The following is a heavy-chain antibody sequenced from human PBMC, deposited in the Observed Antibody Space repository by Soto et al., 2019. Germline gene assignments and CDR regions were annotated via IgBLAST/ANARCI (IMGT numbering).Heavy chain of an antibody. CDR3: ARSRHGSGSYTHFYCGLDV. Sequence: QVQLVESGGGVVQPGRSLRLSCAASGFTFISYAMHWVRQAPGKGLEWVAAISFDGMTEYYADSVKGRFTISRDNSKNTVYLDMNRLRSEDTAVYYWARSRHGSGSYTHFYCGLDVWGQGTTVTVSS. V-gene: IGHV3-30*04. J-gene: IGHJ6*02. CDR1: GFTFISYA. D-gene: IGHD3-10*01. CDR2: ISFDGMTE.